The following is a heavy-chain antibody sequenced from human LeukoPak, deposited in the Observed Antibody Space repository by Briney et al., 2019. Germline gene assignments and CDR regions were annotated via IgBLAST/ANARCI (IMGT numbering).Heavy chain of an antibody. CDR2: INHSGTT. D-gene: IGHD6-25*01. CDR3: ARAREAATIDP. V-gene: IGHV4-34*01. CDR1: GGSFSGYY. J-gene: IGHJ5*02. Sequence: PSETLSLTCAVYGGSFSGYYWTWIRQPPRKGLEWIGEINHSGTTNYNPSLKSRVIISVDTSKNQFSLKLSSVTDADTAVYYCARAREAATIDPWGQGTRVTVSS.